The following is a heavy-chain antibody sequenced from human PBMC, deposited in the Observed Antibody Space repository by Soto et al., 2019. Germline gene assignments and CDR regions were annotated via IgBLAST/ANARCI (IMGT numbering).Heavy chain of an antibody. V-gene: IGHV1-69*02. D-gene: IGHD3-10*01. CDR3: PTNYGTGSAPFDY. Sequence: QVQVVQSGAELKKPGSSVKVSCTASGATFRFYTMNWVRQAPGQGPEWMGRITPMVRMANYAQKFQGRVTIIADKSTSTSYMELSSLRSEDTAVYYCPTNYGTGSAPFDYWGQGTLVTVSS. CDR2: ITPMVRMA. J-gene: IGHJ4*02. CDR1: GATFRFYT.